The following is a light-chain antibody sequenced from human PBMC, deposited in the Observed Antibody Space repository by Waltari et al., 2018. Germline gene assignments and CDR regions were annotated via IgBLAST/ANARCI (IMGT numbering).Light chain of an antibody. CDR1: QSVTNSY. Sequence: EIVLTQSPGTLSLSPGERATLSCRASQSVTNSYLAWYPQKPGQALRLLIYDASRRATGIPDRFTGSGSGTDFTLTISPLEPEDFAVYYCQQYGSLITFGQGTRLEI. J-gene: IGKJ5*01. CDR2: DAS. CDR3: QQYGSLIT. V-gene: IGKV3-20*01.